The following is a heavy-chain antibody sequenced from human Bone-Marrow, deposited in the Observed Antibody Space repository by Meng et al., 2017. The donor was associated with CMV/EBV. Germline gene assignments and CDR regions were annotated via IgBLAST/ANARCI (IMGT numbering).Heavy chain of an antibody. Sequence: GESLTISCAASGFTFTNYAMSWVRQTPGKGLEWVSAISGSGGSTYYTDSARGRFTISRDNSKNTLYLQMNSLRGEDTAVYYCAKDNIMTEARPRATYGLDVWGPGTTVTVSS. CDR3: AKDNIMTEARPRATYGLDV. V-gene: IGHV3-23*01. D-gene: IGHD3-9*01. J-gene: IGHJ6*02. CDR2: ISGSGGST. CDR1: GFTFTNYA.